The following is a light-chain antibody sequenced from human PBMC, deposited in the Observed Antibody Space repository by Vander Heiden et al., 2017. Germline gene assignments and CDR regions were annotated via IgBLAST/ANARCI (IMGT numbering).Light chain of an antibody. J-gene: IGKJ4*01. CDR1: QDISNY. CDR3: QHEDNLPIT. CDR2: DAS. V-gene: IGKV1-33*01. Sequence: DIQMTQSQSSLSASVGDRVTITCQASQDISNYLNWFQQKPVKAPNLLIYDASKLQTGVPSGFSGSGSGTNFTFTISSLQPEHVANYCCQHEDNLPITFGRGTKVEIK.